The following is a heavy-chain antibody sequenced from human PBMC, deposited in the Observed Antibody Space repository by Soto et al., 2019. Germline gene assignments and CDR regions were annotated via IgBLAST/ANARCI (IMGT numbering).Heavy chain of an antibody. D-gene: IGHD6-19*01. Sequence: SQTLSLTSTVSGGSTSSYYWSRIRQPPGKGLEWIGYIYYSGSTNYNPSLKSRVTISVDTSKNQFSLKLSSVTAADTAVYYCAGVRWTVAGPGHFDYWGQGTLVTVSS. CDR3: AGVRWTVAGPGHFDY. J-gene: IGHJ4*02. CDR1: GGSTSSYY. V-gene: IGHV4-59*01. CDR2: IYYSGST.